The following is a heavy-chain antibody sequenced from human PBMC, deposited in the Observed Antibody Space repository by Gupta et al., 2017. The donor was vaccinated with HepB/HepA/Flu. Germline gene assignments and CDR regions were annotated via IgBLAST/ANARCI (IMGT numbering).Heavy chain of an antibody. Sequence: EVQLLASGGGLVQPGGSLRLSCAVSGFPFGGTAMSWVRQAPGKGLEWVSGIGTDLRTHYADSVRGRFTISRDNSKNTVYLQMDSLRAEDTAVYYCAKDLYFWSAMDVWGKGTTVTVSS. CDR3: AKDLYFWSAMDV. D-gene: IGHD3-3*01. J-gene: IGHJ6*03. CDR1: GFPFGGTA. CDR2: IGTDLRT. V-gene: IGHV3-23*01.